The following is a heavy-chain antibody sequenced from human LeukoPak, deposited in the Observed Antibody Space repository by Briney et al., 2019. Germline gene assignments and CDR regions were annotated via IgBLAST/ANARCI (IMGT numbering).Heavy chain of an antibody. CDR3: AREGYYYYGMDV. CDR1: GYTFTSYD. J-gene: IGHJ6*02. CDR2: MNPNSGNT. V-gene: IGHV1-8*01. Sequence: ASVKVSCKASGYTFTSYDINWVRQATGQGLEWMGWMNPNSGNTGYAQKFQGRVTMTMNTSISTAYMELSSLRSEDTAVYYCAREGYYYYGMDVWGQGTTVTVSS.